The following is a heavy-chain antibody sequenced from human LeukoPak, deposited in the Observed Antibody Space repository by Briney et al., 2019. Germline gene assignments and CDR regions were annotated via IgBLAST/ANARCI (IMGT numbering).Heavy chain of an antibody. CDR1: GGSISSYY. J-gene: IGHJ5*02. V-gene: IGHV4-59*01. Sequence: PSETLSLTCTVSGGSISSYYWSWIRQPPGKGLEWIGYIYYSGSTNYNPSLKSRVTISVDTSKNQFSLKLSSVTAADTAVYYCARGYCSGDNCYSAWFGPWGQGTLVTVSS. D-gene: IGHD2-15*01. CDR2: IYYSGST. CDR3: ARGYCSGDNCYSAWFGP.